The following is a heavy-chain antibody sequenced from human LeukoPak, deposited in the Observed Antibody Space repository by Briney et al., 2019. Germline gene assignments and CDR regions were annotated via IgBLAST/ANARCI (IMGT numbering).Heavy chain of an antibody. CDR2: ISGSGGTT. Sequence: GGSLRLSCAASGFSFKSCAMSWVRQGPGKGLEWVSAISGSGGTTYYADSVKGRFTISRDNSKNTLYLQINSLRAEDTAVYYCAKETASDFGGAVDYWGQGTLVTVSS. CDR3: AKETASDFGGAVDY. V-gene: IGHV3-23*01. D-gene: IGHD3-10*01. J-gene: IGHJ4*02. CDR1: GFSFKSCA.